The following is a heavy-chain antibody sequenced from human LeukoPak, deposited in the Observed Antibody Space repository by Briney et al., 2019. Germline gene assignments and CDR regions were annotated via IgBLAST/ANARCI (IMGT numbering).Heavy chain of an antibody. D-gene: IGHD1/OR15-1a*01. V-gene: IGHV4-31*03. CDR1: GGSISSGGYY. J-gene: IGHJ5*02. CDR3: ARVHDWNNGAINWFDP. Sequence: PSETLSLTCTVSGGSISSGGYYWSWIRQHPGKGLEWIGYIYYSGTTYYNPSLKSRVTISVDTSKNQFSLKLSSVTAADTAVYYCARVHDWNNGAINWFDPWGRGTLVTVSS. CDR2: IYYSGTT.